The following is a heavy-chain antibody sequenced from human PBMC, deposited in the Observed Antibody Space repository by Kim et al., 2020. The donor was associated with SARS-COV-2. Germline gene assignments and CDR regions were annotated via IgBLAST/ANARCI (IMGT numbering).Heavy chain of an antibody. CDR3: ARRYSSAWYFDY. J-gene: IGHJ4*02. V-gene: IGHV4-59*08. Sequence: NSKSSLKSRVTMSIETSKNQFSLKLSSVTAADTAVYYCARRYSSAWYFDYWGQGTLVTVSS. D-gene: IGHD6-19*01.